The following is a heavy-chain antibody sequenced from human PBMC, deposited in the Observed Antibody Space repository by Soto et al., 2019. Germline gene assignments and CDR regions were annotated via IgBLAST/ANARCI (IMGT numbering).Heavy chain of an antibody. CDR1: GFSFSTYA. Sequence: EVQLLESGGGLVQPGESLRLSCAGSGFSFSTYAMNWVRQSPGKGLEWVSGISAHDGGTYYADSVRGRFTISRDNSKNTVYLQMNSLRAEDTAVYYCAKEPCSSWYCKYFEYWGQGTLVTVSS. V-gene: IGHV3-23*01. J-gene: IGHJ4*02. CDR3: AKEPCSSWYCKYFEY. CDR2: ISAHDGGT. D-gene: IGHD6-13*01.